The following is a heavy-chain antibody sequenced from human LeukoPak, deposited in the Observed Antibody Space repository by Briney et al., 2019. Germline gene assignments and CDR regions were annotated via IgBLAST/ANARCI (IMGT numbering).Heavy chain of an antibody. V-gene: IGHV1-69*05. CDR2: IIPIFGTA. D-gene: IGHD5-18*01. CDR1: GGTFSSYA. CDR3: ARDLGYSYGGRGYCDY. Sequence: ASVTVSCKASGGTFSSYAISWVRQAPGQGREWMGGIIPIFGTANYAQKFQGRVTITTDESTSTAYMELSSLRSDDTAVYYCARDLGYSYGGRGYCDYWGQGTLVTVSS. J-gene: IGHJ4*02.